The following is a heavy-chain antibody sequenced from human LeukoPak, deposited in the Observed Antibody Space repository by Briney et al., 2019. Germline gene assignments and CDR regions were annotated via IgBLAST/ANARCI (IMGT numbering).Heavy chain of an antibody. CDR3: AKTTTGYGSGRFPGWPVDY. J-gene: IGHJ4*02. Sequence: PGGSLRLSCAASGFTFTSYAMTWVRQAPRKGLEWVSGIFGSGGSTHYADSVKGRFTISRDNSKNTVYLQMNSLRAEDTAVYYCAKTTTGYGSGRFPGWPVDYWGQGTLVTVSS. CDR1: GFTFTSYA. CDR2: IFGSGGST. V-gene: IGHV3-23*01. D-gene: IGHD6-19*01.